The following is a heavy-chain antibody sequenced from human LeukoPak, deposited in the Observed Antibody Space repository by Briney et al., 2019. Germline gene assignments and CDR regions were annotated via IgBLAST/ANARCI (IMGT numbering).Heavy chain of an antibody. CDR3: ARYITVGATYQHFDY. J-gene: IGHJ4*02. CDR2: INPNSGGT. V-gene: IGHV1-2*06. Sequence: ASVTVSFMASGYTFTDYYMHWVRQAPGQGLEWMGRINPNSGGTNYAQKFQGRVTMTRDTSISTAYMELSRLRSDDTAVYYCARYITVGATYQHFDYWGQGTLVTVSS. D-gene: IGHD1-26*01. CDR1: GYTFTDYY.